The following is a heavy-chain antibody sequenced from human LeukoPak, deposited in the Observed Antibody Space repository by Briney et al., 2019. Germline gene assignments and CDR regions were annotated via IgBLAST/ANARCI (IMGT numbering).Heavy chain of an antibody. J-gene: IGHJ6*02. CDR2: VNHSGRT. D-gene: IGHD6-13*01. CDR1: GGSFSGYF. Sequence: SETLSLTCAVYGGSFSGYFWSWIRQPPGKGLEWLGEVNHSGRTNYNPSLKSRVTISVDTSKNQFSLKLSSVTAADTAVYYCARGWRGSSSWYLYYYYGMDVWGQGTTVTVSS. V-gene: IGHV4-34*01. CDR3: ARGWRGSSSWYLYYYYGMDV.